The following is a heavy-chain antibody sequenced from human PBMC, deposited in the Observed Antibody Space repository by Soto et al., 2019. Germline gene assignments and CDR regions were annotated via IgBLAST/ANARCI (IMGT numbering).Heavy chain of an antibody. D-gene: IGHD2-8*02. J-gene: IGHJ4*02. V-gene: IGHV1-69*13. Sequence: SVKVSCKASGGTFSRYAISWVRQAPGQGFEWMGGIIPIFATANYAQKFQGRVTITADESTSTAYMELSSLRSEDTAVYYCAGVFTDEKSKYYFDYWGQGTLVTVSS. CDR2: IIPIFATA. CDR3: AGVFTDEKSKYYFDY. CDR1: GGTFSRYA.